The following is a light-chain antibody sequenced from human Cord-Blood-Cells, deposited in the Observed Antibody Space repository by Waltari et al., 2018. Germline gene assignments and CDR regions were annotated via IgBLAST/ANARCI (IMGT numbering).Light chain of an antibody. Sequence: QSALTQPASVSGSPGQSITISCTGTSSDVGGYNYVSWYQQHPGKAPKLRIYDVSNRPSGVFNRFSGSKSGNTASLTISGLQAEDEADYYCSSYTSSSTLYVFGTGTKVTVL. J-gene: IGLJ1*01. CDR1: SSDVGGYNY. CDR3: SSYTSSSTLYV. V-gene: IGLV2-14*01. CDR2: DVS.